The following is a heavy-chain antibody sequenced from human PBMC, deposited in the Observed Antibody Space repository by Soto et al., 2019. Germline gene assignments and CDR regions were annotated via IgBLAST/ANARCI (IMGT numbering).Heavy chain of an antibody. CDR2: IIPILDIP. CDR3: ASHFTGVLVLGASPPGGDNYGWDV. CDR1: GGTFSRYT. D-gene: IGHD2-15*01. J-gene: IGHJ6*02. V-gene: IGHV1-69*02. Sequence: QVQLVQSGAEVKKPGSSVKVSCKASGGTFSRYTISWVRQAPGQGLEWMGRIIPILDIPNYAQNFQGRVTITTDKSTSPAYMKVSSLRSDDTAVYYCASHFTGVLVLGASPPGGDNYGWDVWGQGTTVTVSS.